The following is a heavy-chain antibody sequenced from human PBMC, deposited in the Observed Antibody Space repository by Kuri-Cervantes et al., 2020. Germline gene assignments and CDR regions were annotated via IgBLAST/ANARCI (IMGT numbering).Heavy chain of an antibody. CDR2: INWNGGST. J-gene: IGHJ5*02. Sequence: GESLKISCAASGFTFDDYGMSWVRQAPGKGLEWVSGINWNGGSTGYADSVKGRFTISRDNAKNSLYLQMNSLRAEDTALYYCARGIGSGYYNWFDPWGQGTLVTVSS. D-gene: IGHD3-22*01. CDR3: ARGIGSGYYNWFDP. V-gene: IGHV3-20*04. CDR1: GFTFDDYG.